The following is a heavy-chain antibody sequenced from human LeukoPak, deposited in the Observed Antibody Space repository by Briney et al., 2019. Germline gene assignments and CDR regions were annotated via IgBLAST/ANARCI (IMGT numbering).Heavy chain of an antibody. CDR3: ARGLFDSSGYHDAFDI. CDR2: IYYSGSA. V-gene: IGHV4-59*01. D-gene: IGHD3-22*01. J-gene: IGHJ3*02. Sequence: SETLSLTCTVSGGSISSYQWSWIRQPPGKGLEWIGNIYYSGSANYNPSLKSRVTISVDTSKNQFSLKLSPVTAADTAVYYCARGLFDSSGYHDAFDIWGQGTMVTVSS. CDR1: GGSISSYQ.